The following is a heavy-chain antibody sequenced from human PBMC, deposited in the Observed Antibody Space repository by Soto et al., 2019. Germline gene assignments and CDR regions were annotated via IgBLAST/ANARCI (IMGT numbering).Heavy chain of an antibody. V-gene: IGHV1-18*01. D-gene: IGHD5-18*01. J-gene: IGHJ4*02. CDR3: ARAIAGGYGHTTLDY. CDR1: GYTFRNYG. CDR2: INVYNGNT. Sequence: QVQLVQSGAEVKKPGASVKVSCKASGYTFRNYGISWVRQAPGQGLEWMGWINVYNGNTEYAQTVQGSLIMTTDTPTNTAYMELRSLRSDDTAVYYCARAIAGGYGHTTLDYWGQGTLVTASS.